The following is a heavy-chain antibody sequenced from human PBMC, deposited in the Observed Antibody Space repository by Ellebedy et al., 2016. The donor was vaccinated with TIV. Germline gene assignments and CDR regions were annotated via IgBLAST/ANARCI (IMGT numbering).Heavy chain of an antibody. Sequence: GESLKISCAASGFADSHFFMSWVRQAPGKGLEWVSAIYSGGDTYYADSVKGRFTVSRDISKDTLYLQMNSLRAEDTAVYYCATVSAKGAAYWGQGTLVTVSS. CDR2: IYSGGDT. D-gene: IGHD3-16*01. J-gene: IGHJ4*02. CDR1: GFADSHFF. CDR3: ATVSAKGAAY. V-gene: IGHV3-66*01.